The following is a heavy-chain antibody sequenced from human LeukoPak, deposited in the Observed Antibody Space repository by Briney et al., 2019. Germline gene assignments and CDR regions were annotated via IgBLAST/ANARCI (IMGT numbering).Heavy chain of an antibody. Sequence: SETLSLSCTVSGGSLNSYCWTWIRQPPGKGLEWIGYIYHSGSNKYNPPLKSRVTVSIDTSKNKFSLKLSSLPAADTPVYYCAAQNCYGWENYYDAEYFQHWDQGTLVTVSS. CDR1: GGSLNSYC. D-gene: IGHD3-10*01. CDR2: IYHSGSN. J-gene: IGHJ1*01. V-gene: IGHV4-59*01. CDR3: AAQNCYGWENYYDAEYFQH.